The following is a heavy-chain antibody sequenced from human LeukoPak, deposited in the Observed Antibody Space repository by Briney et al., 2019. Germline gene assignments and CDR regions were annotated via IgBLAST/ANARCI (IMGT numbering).Heavy chain of an antibody. J-gene: IGHJ4*02. Sequence: ASVKVPCKVSGYTLPELSMHWVRQAPGKGLEWMGGFDPEDGETIYAQKFQGRVTMTEDTSTDTAYMELSSLRSEDTAVYYCATKPGTYYYDSSGYLDYWGQGTLVTVSS. D-gene: IGHD3-22*01. V-gene: IGHV1-24*01. CDR2: FDPEDGET. CDR1: GYTLPELS. CDR3: ATKPGTYYYDSSGYLDY.